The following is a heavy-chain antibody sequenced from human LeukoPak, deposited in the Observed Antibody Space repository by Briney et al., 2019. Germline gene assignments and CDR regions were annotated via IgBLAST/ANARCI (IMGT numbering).Heavy chain of an antibody. V-gene: IGHV3-48*04. CDR1: GFTFSSYS. J-gene: IGHJ4*02. D-gene: IGHD2-2*02. Sequence: GGSLRLSCAASGFTFSSYSMNWVRQAPGKGLEWVSYISSSSSTIYYADPVKGRFTISRDNAKNSLYLQMNSLRAEDTAVYYCARGGSCSSTSCYKSFDYWGQGTLVTVSS. CDR2: ISSSSSTI. CDR3: ARGGSCSSTSCYKSFDY.